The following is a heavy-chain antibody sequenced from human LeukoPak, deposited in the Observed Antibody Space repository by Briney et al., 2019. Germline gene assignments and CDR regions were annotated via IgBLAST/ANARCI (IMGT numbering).Heavy chain of an antibody. D-gene: IGHD1-14*01. CDR3: AREVWGPEY. CDR1: GFTFTKYW. V-gene: IGHV3-7*01. Sequence: GGSLRLSCAASGFTFTKYWMTWVCQAPGKGLEWVGNIKQDGSDKNYMDSVKGRFTISRDNTKNSVYLQMSSLRAEDTAVYYCAREVWGPEYWGQGTLVTVSS. J-gene: IGHJ4*02. CDR2: IKQDGSDK.